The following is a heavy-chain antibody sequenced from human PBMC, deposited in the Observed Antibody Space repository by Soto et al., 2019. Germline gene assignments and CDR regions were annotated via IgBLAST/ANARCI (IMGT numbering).Heavy chain of an antibody. CDR2: LYDVDGS. Sequence: DVQLVESGGGLIQPGESLRVSCAAFGLTVSGKKYVAWVRQAPGKGLEWVSALYDVDGSFYADSVKGRFTTSSDSSKTTVYLQMNGLRPDDTAVYYCASWHEREHAYDVWGQGTTVTVSS. V-gene: IGHV3-53*01. D-gene: IGHD1-1*01. CDR1: GLTVSGKKY. J-gene: IGHJ3*01. CDR3: ASWHEREHAYDV.